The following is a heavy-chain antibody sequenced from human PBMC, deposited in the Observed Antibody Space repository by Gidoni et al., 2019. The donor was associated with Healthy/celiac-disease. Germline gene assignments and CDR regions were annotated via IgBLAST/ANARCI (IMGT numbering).Heavy chain of an antibody. J-gene: IGHJ4*02. CDR1: AFPFRRSA. D-gene: IGHD6-19*01. CDR2: IRSKANSYAT. Sequence: EVQLVESGGGLVQPGASRKLSCAPSAFPFRRSAMHWVRQASGKGLEWVGRIRSKANSYATAYAASVKGRFTISRDDSKNTAYLQMNSLKTEDTAVYYCTRHQGIAVAGTAYWGQGTLVTVSS. V-gene: IGHV3-73*01. CDR3: TRHQGIAVAGTAY.